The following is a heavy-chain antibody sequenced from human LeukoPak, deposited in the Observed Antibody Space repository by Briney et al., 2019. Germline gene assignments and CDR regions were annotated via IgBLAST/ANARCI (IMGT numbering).Heavy chain of an antibody. CDR2: IYPGDSDT. CDR3: ARHFHHYYMGV. Sequence: GGSLRLSCKGSGYSFTSYWIGWVRQMPGKGLEWMGTIYPGDSDTRYSPSFQGQVTISADKSISTAYLQWSSLKASDTAIYYCARHFHHYYMGVWGKGTTVTVSS. V-gene: IGHV5-51*01. J-gene: IGHJ6*03. CDR1: GYSFTSYW.